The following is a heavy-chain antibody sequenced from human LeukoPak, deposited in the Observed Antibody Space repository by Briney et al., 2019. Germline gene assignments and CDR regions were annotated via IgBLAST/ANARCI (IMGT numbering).Heavy chain of an antibody. CDR2: INAGNGNT. CDR1: GYTFTSYA. V-gene: IGHV1-3*01. CDR3: ARDREQWLVYNWFDP. J-gene: IGHJ5*02. D-gene: IGHD6-19*01. Sequence: ASVKVSCKASGYTFTSYAMHWVRQAPGQRLEWMGWINAGNGNTKYPQKFQGRVTITRDTSASTAYMELSSLRSEDTAVYYCARDREQWLVYNWFDPWGQGTLVTVSS.